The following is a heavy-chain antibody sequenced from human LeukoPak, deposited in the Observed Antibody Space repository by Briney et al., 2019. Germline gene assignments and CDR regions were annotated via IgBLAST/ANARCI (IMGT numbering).Heavy chain of an antibody. CDR3: ARARPHRIAVAGTVLDY. V-gene: IGHV3-30*03. J-gene: IGHJ4*02. CDR1: GFTFSSYG. Sequence: VQPGRSLRLSCAASGFTFSSYGMHWVRQAPGKGLEWVAVISYDGSNKYYADSVKGRFTISRDNAKNSLYLQMNSLRAEDTAVYYCARARPHRIAVAGTVLDYWGQGTLVTVSS. CDR2: ISYDGSNK. D-gene: IGHD6-19*01.